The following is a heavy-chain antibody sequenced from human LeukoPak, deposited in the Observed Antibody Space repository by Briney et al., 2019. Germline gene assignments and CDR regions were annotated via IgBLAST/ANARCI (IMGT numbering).Heavy chain of an antibody. CDR2: ISGGGSST. J-gene: IGHJ4*02. V-gene: IGHV3-23*01. D-gene: IGHD3-10*01. Sequence: GGSLRLSCAASGFTFSSYAMSWVRQAPGEGLEWVSGISGGGSSTYYADSVKGRFTISRDNSKNTLYLQVNSLRADDTAVYYCAKMDFGSGSYYILNSPDYWGQGTLVTVSS. CDR3: AKMDFGSGSYYILNSPDY. CDR1: GFTFSSYA.